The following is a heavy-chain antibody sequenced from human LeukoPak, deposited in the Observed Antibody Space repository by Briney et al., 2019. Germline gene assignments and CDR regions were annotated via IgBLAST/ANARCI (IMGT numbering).Heavy chain of an antibody. CDR1: GFTFSSYS. V-gene: IGHV3-21*01. J-gene: IGHJ5*02. CDR2: ISNSGSYI. D-gene: IGHD3-22*01. CDR3: ARNYYDITSWFDP. Sequence: GGSLRLSCTASGFTFSSYSMNWVRQAPGKGLEWVSFISNSGSYIFYADSVKGRFTISRDNAKNSLYLLMNSLRAEDTAVYYCARNYYDITSWFDPWGQGTLVTVSS.